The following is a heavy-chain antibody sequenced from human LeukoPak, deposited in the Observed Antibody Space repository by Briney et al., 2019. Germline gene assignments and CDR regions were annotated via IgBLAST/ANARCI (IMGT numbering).Heavy chain of an antibody. Sequence: SETLSLTCTVSGGSISSYYWSWIRQPPGKGLEWIGEINHSGSTNYNPSLKSRVTISVDTSKNQFFLKLSSVTAADTAVYYCAREYSGSYYYFDYWGQGTLVTVSS. V-gene: IGHV4-34*01. CDR2: INHSGST. D-gene: IGHD1-26*01. J-gene: IGHJ4*02. CDR3: AREYSGSYYYFDY. CDR1: GGSISSYY.